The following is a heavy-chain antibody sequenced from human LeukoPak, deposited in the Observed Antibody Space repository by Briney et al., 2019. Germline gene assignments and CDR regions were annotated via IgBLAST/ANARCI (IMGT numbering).Heavy chain of an antibody. CDR1: GFTFSSYA. V-gene: IGHV3-23*01. J-gene: IGHJ4*02. Sequence: PGGSRKLSGTASGFTFSSYAMSWVRQAPGKGLEWVSSITSSGGDTYYADSVKGRFPMSRDNSKNTLYLQLNSLRVEDTAVYYCAKADYGDYAFDYWGQGTLVTVSS. CDR3: AKADYGDYAFDY. D-gene: IGHD4-17*01. CDR2: ITSSGGDT.